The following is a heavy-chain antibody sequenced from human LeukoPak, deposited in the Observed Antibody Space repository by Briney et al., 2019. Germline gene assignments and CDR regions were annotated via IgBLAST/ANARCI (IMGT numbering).Heavy chain of an antibody. CDR2: INHSGST. D-gene: IGHD6-19*01. CDR1: GGSFSGYY. V-gene: IGHV4-34*01. J-gene: IGHJ5*01. CDR3: ARGHNSGWYNWFDS. Sequence: SETLSLTCAVYGGSFSGYYWSWIRQPPGKGLEWIGEINHSGSTNYNPSLKSRVTISVDTSKNQFSLKLSSVTAADTAVYYCARGHNSGWYNWFDSWGQGTLVTVSS.